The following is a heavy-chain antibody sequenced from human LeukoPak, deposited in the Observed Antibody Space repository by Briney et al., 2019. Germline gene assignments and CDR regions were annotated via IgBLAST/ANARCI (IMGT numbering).Heavy chain of an antibody. CDR2: IYYSGST. CDR1: GGSISSSNW. D-gene: IGHD3-10*01. J-gene: IGHJ4*02. Sequence: KASGTLSLTCAVSGGSISSSNWWSWIRQPPGKGLEWIGYIYYSGSTNYNPSLKSRVTISVDTSKNQFSLRLSSVTAADTAVYYCARGSAMVRGVTLYYFDYWGQGTLVTVSS. V-gene: IGHV4-4*02. CDR3: ARGSAMVRGVTLYYFDY.